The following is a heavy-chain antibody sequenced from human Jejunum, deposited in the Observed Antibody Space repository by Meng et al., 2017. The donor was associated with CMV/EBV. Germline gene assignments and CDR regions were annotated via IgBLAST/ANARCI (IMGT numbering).Heavy chain of an antibody. D-gene: IGHD5-24*01. CDR3: AKERRDGYNRVDY. Sequence: HVQLQESGPARLHPSQTLSLSCTVSGGSISNDDHYRSWIRQSPVKCLEWIAYIHYSGSNLYNPSLKSRVIISIDTSKNQFSLSVNSVTAADTAVYYCAKERRDGYNRVDYWGQGILVVASS. J-gene: IGHJ4*02. V-gene: IGHV4-30-4*08. CDR2: IHYSGSN. CDR1: GGSISNDDHY.